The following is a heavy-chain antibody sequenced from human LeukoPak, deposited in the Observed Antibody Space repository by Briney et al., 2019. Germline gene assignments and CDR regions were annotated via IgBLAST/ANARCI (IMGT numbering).Heavy chain of an antibody. V-gene: IGHV3-74*03. CDR2: ILADGTTT. J-gene: IGHJ4*02. D-gene: IGHD1-7*01. Sequence: GGSLRLSCAESGFIFSDYEMYWVRQAPGKGLVWVSRILADGTTTMYADSVKGRFTISRDNAKNTLYLQMNSLRAEDTAAYYCARGNYGFDYWGQGTLVIVSS. CDR3: ARGNYGFDY. CDR1: GFIFSDYE.